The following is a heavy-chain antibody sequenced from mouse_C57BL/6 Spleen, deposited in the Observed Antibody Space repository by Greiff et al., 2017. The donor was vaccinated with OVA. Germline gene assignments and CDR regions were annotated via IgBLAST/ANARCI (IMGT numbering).Heavy chain of an antibody. Sequence: QVQLKESGPGLVQPSKSLSITCTVSGFSLTSYGVHWVRQSPGQGLEWLGVIWSGGSTDYNAAFIYRLSISKDNSQRQVFFKMNSLQADDTAIYYCARENYSNYINSMDYWGQGTSGTVSS. CDR3: ARENYSNYINSMDY. CDR1: GFSLTSYG. CDR2: IWSGGST. D-gene: IGHD2-5*01. V-gene: IGHV2-2*01. J-gene: IGHJ4*01.